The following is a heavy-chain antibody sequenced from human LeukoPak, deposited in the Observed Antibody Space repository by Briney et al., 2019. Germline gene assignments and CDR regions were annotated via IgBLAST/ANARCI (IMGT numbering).Heavy chain of an antibody. CDR2: ISGSGGST. J-gene: IGHJ4*02. CDR1: GLTFSTSG. CDR3: AKDGDSSGWYY. V-gene: IGHV3-23*01. D-gene: IGHD6-19*01. Sequence: PPGGSLRLSCAASGLTFSTSGMHWVRQAPGKGLEWVSAISGSGGSTYYADSVKGRFTISRDNSKNTLYLQMNSLRAEDTAVYYCAKDGDSSGWYYWGQGTLVTVSS.